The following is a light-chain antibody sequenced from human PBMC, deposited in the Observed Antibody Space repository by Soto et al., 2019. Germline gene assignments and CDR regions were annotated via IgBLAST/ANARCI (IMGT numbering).Light chain of an antibody. CDR1: QSVSSY. J-gene: IGKJ1*01. Sequence: EIVLTQSPATLSLSPGERATLSCRASQSVSSYLAWYQQKPGQAPRLLLYDASNRATGIPARFSGSGSGTDFTLTISRLEPEDSAVYYCHQYGSSPGTFGQGTKVEIK. CDR2: DAS. CDR3: HQYGSSPGT. V-gene: IGKV3-20*01.